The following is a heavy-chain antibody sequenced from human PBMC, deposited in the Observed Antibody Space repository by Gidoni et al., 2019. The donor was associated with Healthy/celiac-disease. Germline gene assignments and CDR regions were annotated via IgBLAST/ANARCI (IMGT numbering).Heavy chain of an antibody. CDR3: GRGLAGPLGP. CDR2: SYYSGST. V-gene: IGHV4-59*01. J-gene: IGHJ5*02. Sequence: QVQLQESAPGLVMPSETLSLTCTVSGGSISSYYWRWIRQPPGKVLEWSGYSYYSGSTNYNPSLKRRVTISVDTSKNQFSLKQSSVTAADTAVYYCGRGLAGPLGPWGQGTLVTVSS. CDR1: GGSISSYY. D-gene: IGHD3-16*01.